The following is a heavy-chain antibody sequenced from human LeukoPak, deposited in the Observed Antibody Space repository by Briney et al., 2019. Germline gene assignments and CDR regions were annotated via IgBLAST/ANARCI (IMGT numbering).Heavy chain of an antibody. D-gene: IGHD3-10*01. Sequence: PGGSLRLSCAASGFTFDDYAMHWVRQAPGKGLEWVSGISWNSGSIGYADSVKGRFTISRDDAKNSLYLQMNSLRAEDTALYYCAKDQGVTKGAFDIWGQGTMVTVSS. J-gene: IGHJ3*02. CDR3: AKDQGVTKGAFDI. CDR2: ISWNSGSI. CDR1: GFTFDDYA. V-gene: IGHV3-9*01.